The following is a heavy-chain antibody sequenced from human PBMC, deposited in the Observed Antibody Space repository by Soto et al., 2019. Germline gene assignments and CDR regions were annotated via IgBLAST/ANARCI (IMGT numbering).Heavy chain of an antibody. Sequence: GDSLKISCTGSGNSFTSYWIGWVRQMPGKGLEWMGIIYLGDSNTRYSPTFQGQVTISADRSISTAYLQWSSLKASDTAMYYCARQADCSSTSCYNVDFCGPGTLGTVSS. V-gene: IGHV5-51*01. CDR1: GNSFTSYW. J-gene: IGHJ4*02. D-gene: IGHD2-2*02. CDR3: ARQADCSSTSCYNVDF. CDR2: IYLGDSNT.